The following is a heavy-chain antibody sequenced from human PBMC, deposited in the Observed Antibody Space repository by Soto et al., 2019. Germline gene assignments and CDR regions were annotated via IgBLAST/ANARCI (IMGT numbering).Heavy chain of an antibody. D-gene: IGHD3-3*01. Sequence: GGSLRLSCAASGFTFSSYAMHWVRQAPGKGLEWVAVISYDGSNKYYADSVKGRFTISRDNSKNTLYLQMNSLRAEDTAVYYCARATGYDFWSGYSGGYWGQGTLVTVSS. CDR3: ARATGYDFWSGYSGGY. CDR2: ISYDGSNK. CDR1: GFTFSSYA. V-gene: IGHV3-30-3*01. J-gene: IGHJ4*02.